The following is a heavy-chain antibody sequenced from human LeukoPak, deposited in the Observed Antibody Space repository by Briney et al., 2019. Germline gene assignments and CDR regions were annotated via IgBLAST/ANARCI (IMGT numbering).Heavy chain of an antibody. Sequence: SGPTLVNPTQTLTLTCTFSGFSLSTSGVGVGWIRQPPGKALEWLALIYWDDDKRYSPSLKSRLTITKDTSKNQVVLTMTNMDPVDTATYYCAHTDLGYCSSTSCYAGSSFDYWGQGTLVTVSS. J-gene: IGHJ4*02. CDR1: GFSLSTSGVG. V-gene: IGHV2-5*02. CDR3: AHTDLGYCSSTSCYAGSSFDY. D-gene: IGHD2-2*01. CDR2: IYWDDDK.